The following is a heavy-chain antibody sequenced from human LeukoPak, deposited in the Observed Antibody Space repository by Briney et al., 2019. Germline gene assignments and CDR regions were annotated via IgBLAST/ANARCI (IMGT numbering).Heavy chain of an antibody. CDR3: ATPLRLGELSRDY. CDR1: GFTFSSYG. J-gene: IGHJ4*02. V-gene: IGHV3-30*02. Sequence: GGSLRLSCAASGFTFSSYGMHWVRQAPGKGLEWVAFIRYDGSNKYYADSVKGRFTISRDNSKNTLYLQMSSLRAEDTAVYYCATPLRLGELSRDYWGQGTLVTVSS. CDR2: IRYDGSNK. D-gene: IGHD3-16*02.